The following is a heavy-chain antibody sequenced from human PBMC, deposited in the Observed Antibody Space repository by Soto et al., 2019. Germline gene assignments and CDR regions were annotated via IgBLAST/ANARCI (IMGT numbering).Heavy chain of an antibody. D-gene: IGHD1-1*01. Sequence: PSETLSLTCTVSVASISGFYWSWIRESAGKGLEWIGRIYATGTTDYNPSLKSRVMMSVDTSKKQFSLKLRSVTAADTAVYYCVRDGTKTLRDWFDPWGQGISVTVSS. J-gene: IGHJ5*02. CDR1: VASISGFY. CDR2: IYATGTT. V-gene: IGHV4-4*07. CDR3: VRDGTKTLRDWFDP.